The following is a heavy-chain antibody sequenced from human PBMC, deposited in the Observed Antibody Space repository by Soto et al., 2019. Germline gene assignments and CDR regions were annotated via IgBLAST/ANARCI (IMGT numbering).Heavy chain of an antibody. CDR2: IWYDGSNK. CDR3: ARVGVVVPAANYYYYGMDV. D-gene: IGHD2-2*01. V-gene: IGHV3-33*01. CDR1: GFTFSSYG. J-gene: IGHJ6*02. Sequence: QVQLVESGGGVVQPGRSLRLSCAASGFTFSSYGMHWVRQAPGKGLEWVAVIWYDGSNKYYADSVKGRFTISRDNSKNTLYPQMNSLRAEDTAVYYCARVGVVVPAANYYYYGMDVWGQGTTVTVSS.